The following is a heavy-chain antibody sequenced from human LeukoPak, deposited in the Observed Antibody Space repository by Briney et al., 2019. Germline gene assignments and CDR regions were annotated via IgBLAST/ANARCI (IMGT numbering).Heavy chain of an antibody. CDR3: AKDRFFYDSGSKAN. CDR1: GFTFSNYW. V-gene: IGHV3-7*04. Sequence: GGSLRLSCAASGFTFSNYWMSWVRQAPGEGLEWVANIKQDGSEKFYVDSVKGRFTISRDNAKNSLYLQMNSLRVEDTAVYYCAKDRFFYDSGSKANWGQGTLVTVSS. D-gene: IGHD3-22*01. CDR2: IKQDGSEK. J-gene: IGHJ4*02.